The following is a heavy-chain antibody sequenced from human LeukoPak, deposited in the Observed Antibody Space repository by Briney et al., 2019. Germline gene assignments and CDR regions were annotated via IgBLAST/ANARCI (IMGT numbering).Heavy chain of an antibody. Sequence: ASVKVSCKASGYTFTGYYMHWVRQAPGQGLEWMGWINPNSGGTNYAQKFQGRVTMTRDTSISTAYMELSRLRSDDTAVYYCAREGTIFGQHLDPWGQGTLVTVSS. D-gene: IGHD3-3*01. CDR1: GYTFTGYY. J-gene: IGHJ5*02. CDR3: AREGTIFGQHLDP. V-gene: IGHV1-2*02. CDR2: INPNSGGT.